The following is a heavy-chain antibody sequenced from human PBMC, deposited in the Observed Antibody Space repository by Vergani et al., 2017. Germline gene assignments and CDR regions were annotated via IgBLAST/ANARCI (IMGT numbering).Heavy chain of an antibody. Sequence: QMQLVQSGPEVKKPGTSVKVSCKASGFTFTSSAMQWVRQARGQRLEWIGWIVVGSGNTNYAQKLQGRVTMTTDTSTSTAYMELRSLRSDDTAVYYCARDMGYSSSSGDYWGQGTLVTVSS. CDR3: ARDMGYSSSSGDY. CDR1: GFTFTSSA. J-gene: IGHJ4*02. V-gene: IGHV1-58*02. D-gene: IGHD6-6*01. CDR2: IVVGSGNT.